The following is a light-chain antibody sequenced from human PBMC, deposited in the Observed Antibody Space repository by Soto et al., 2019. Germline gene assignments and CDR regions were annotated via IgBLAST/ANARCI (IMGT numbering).Light chain of an antibody. CDR3: QQYNNWPPFVYT. CDR2: GAS. J-gene: IGKJ2*01. CDR1: QSVSSN. Sequence: EIVMTQSPATLSVSPGERATLSCRASQSVSSNLAWYQQKPGQAPRLLSYGASTRATGIPARFSGSGSGTEFALTVSSLQSEDFSVYYWQQYNNWPPFVYTFGQGTKLEIK. V-gene: IGKV3-15*01.